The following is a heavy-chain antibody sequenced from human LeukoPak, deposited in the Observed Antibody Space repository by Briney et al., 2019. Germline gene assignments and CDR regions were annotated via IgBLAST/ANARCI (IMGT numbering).Heavy chain of an antibody. J-gene: IGHJ4*02. Sequence: PGGSLRLSCAASGFSVSSNYMSWVRQPPGKGLEWVSVIDSGGRTYYADSIQGRFTFSRDDSKNTLYLQMISLRAEDTAVYYCARLGSYCDFDNWGQGTLVTVSS. CDR2: IDSGGRT. D-gene: IGHD3-10*01. CDR3: ARLGSYCDFDN. CDR1: GFSVSSNY. V-gene: IGHV3-53*01.